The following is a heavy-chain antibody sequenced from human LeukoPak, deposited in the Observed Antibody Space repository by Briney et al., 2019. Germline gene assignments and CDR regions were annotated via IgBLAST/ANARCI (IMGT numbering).Heavy chain of an antibody. Sequence: GGPLSLSCAACGFIFSNYHMRCLRQAPGEGGEGVSTVSGSGEGTTSADSVKGRFNIARDNSKNTLYLKVNSLRAEDTAIYYCAKSLGAYDGGPRFDYWGQGTLVTVSS. J-gene: IGHJ4*02. CDR3: AKSLGAYDGGPRFDY. D-gene: IGHD3-22*01. CDR1: GFIFSNYH. CDR2: VSGSGEGT. V-gene: IGHV3-23*01.